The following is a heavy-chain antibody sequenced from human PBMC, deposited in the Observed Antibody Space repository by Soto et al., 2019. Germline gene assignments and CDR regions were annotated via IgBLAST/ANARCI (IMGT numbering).Heavy chain of an antibody. D-gene: IGHD2-15*01. V-gene: IGHV1-3*01. CDR3: ARERFSGGRCYSDY. Sequence: ASVKVSCKASGYTFTSYAMHWVRQAPGQRLEWMGWINAGNGNTKYSQKFQGRVTITRDTSASTAYMELSSLRSEDTAVYYCARERFSGGRCYSDYWGQGTLVTVSS. CDR1: GYTFTSYA. CDR2: INAGNGNT. J-gene: IGHJ4*02.